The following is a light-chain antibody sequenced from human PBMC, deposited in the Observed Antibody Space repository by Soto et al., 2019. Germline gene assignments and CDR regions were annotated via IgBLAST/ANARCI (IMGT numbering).Light chain of an antibody. CDR3: SSYTTSNTRQIV. J-gene: IGLJ7*01. V-gene: IGLV2-14*03. CDR2: DVS. CDR1: SSDVGGYNY. Sequence: QSALTQPASVSGSPGQSITISCTGTSSDVGGYNYVSWYQHHPDKAPKLIIYDVSNRPSGVSIRFSGSKSDNTASLTISGLQPEDEADYHCSSYTTSNTRQIVFGTGTQLTVL.